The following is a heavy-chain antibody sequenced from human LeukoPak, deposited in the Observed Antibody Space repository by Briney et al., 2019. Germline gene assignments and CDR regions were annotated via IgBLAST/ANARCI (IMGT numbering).Heavy chain of an antibody. Sequence: KPSETLSLTCAVYGGSFSGYYWSWIRQPPGKGLEWIGEINHSGSTNYNPSLKSRVTISVDTSKNQFSLKLSSVTAADTAVYYCARGPSSYGYSYYYYMDVWGKGTTVTVSS. V-gene: IGHV4-34*01. CDR1: GGSFSGYY. J-gene: IGHJ6*03. CDR3: ARGPSSYGYSYYYYMDV. D-gene: IGHD5-18*01. CDR2: INHSGST.